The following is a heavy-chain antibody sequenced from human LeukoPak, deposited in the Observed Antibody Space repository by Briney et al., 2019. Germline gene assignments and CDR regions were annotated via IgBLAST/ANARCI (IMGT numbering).Heavy chain of an antibody. D-gene: IGHD2-2*01. CDR1: GGSFSGYY. CDR3: ARGPKVQYCSSTSCYRYYYYGMDV. CDR2: INHSGST. Sequence: SETLSLTCAVYGGSFSGYYWSWIRQPPGKGLEWIGEINHSGSTNYNPSLKSRVTISVDTSKNQFSLKLSSVTAADTAVYYCARGPKVQYCSSTSCYRYYYYGMDVWGQGTTVTVSS. J-gene: IGHJ6*02. V-gene: IGHV4-34*01.